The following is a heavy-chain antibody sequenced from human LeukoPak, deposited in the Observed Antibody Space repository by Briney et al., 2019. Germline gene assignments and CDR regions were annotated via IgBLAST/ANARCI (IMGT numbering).Heavy chain of an antibody. D-gene: IGHD4-23*01. CDR2: INTYTGNP. J-gene: IGHJ4*02. CDR3: ARPLEEWELPFGF. CDR1: GYTFTGYY. V-gene: IGHV7-4-1*02. Sequence: GASVKVSCKASGYTFTGYYMHWVRQAPGQGLEWMGWINTYTGNPTYAQDFTGRFVFFLDTSVSTAYLQISGLKVEDTAVYYCARPLEEWELPFGFWGQGTLVTVSS.